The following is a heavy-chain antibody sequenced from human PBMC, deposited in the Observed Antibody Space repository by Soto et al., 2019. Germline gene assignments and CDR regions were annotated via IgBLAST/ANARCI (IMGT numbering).Heavy chain of an antibody. CDR2: IYTSGST. J-gene: IGHJ6*02. Sequence: QVQLQESGPGLVKPSETLSLTCTVSGGSISSYYWSWIRQPAGKGLEWIGRIYTSGSTNYNPSLKSRVTMSVDTSKNQFSLKPSSVTAADTAVYYCARDRGQQPPNYYYYYGMDVWGQGTTVTVSS. CDR1: GGSISSYY. CDR3: ARDRGQQPPNYYYYYGMDV. D-gene: IGHD6-13*01. V-gene: IGHV4-4*07.